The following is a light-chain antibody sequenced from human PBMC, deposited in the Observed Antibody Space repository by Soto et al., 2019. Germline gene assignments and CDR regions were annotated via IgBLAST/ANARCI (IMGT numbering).Light chain of an antibody. CDR1: SSDVGGYNY. Sequence: QSALTQPPSASGSPGQSVAISCTGTSSDVGGYNYVSWYQQHPGKAPKLMIYEVNKRPSGVPDRFSGSKSGNTASLTVSGLQAEDEDDYYCSSYAGSRNVFGTGTKVTVL. J-gene: IGLJ1*01. CDR3: SSYAGSRNV. CDR2: EVN. V-gene: IGLV2-8*01.